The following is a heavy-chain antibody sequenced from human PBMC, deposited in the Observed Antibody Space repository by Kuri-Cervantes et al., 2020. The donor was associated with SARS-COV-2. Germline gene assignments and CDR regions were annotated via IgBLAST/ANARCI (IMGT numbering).Heavy chain of an antibody. CDR2: INHSGST. V-gene: IGHV4-39*07. CDR3: ARVGYPESVFDY. CDR1: GGSISSSSYY. Sequence: SETLSLTCTVSGGSISSSSYYWSWIRQPPGKGLEWIGEINHSGSTNYNPSLKSRVTISVDKSKNQFSLKLSSVTAADTAVYYCARVGYPESVFDYWGQGTLVTVSS. D-gene: IGHD2-8*02. J-gene: IGHJ4*02.